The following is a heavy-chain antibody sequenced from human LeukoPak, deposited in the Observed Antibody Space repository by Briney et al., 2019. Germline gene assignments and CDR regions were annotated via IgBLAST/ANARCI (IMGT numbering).Heavy chain of an antibody. D-gene: IGHD2-15*01. J-gene: IGHJ4*02. CDR1: GGSVSSGSYY. CDR3: AKSYKGYCSGGSCPDY. Sequence: SETLSLTCTVSGGSVSSGSYYWSWIRQPPGKGLEWIGYIYYSGSTNYNPSLKSRVTISVDTSKNQFSLKLSSVTAADTAVYYCAKSYKGYCSGGSCPDYWGQGTLVTASS. CDR2: IYYSGST. V-gene: IGHV4-61*01.